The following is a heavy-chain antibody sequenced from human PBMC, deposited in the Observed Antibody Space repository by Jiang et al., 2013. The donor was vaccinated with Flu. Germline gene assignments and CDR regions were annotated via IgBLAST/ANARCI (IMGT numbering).Heavy chain of an antibody. D-gene: IGHD3-10*02. CDR3: AREKPNRTYVHYYGMDV. V-gene: IGHV3-21*01. Sequence: QLLESGGGLVKPGGSLRLSCAASGFTFTRHTMNWVRQAPGKGLEWVASISINSNYIYYADSVKGRFTISRDNARNSVYLQMYSLGAEDTAVYYCAREKPNRTYVHYYGMDVWGQGTTVTVS. CDR2: ISINSNYI. CDR1: GFTFTRHT. J-gene: IGHJ6*01.